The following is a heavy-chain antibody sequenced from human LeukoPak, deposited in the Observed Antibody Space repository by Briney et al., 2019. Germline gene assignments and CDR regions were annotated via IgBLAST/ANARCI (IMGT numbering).Heavy chain of an antibody. CDR3: VREGPIVGATHLVDY. CDR1: GYTFNDYY. D-gene: IGHD1-26*01. J-gene: IGHJ4*02. CDR2: INPNSGGT. V-gene: IGHV1-2*02. Sequence: ASVKVSCMAYGYTFNDYYMHWVRQAPGQGLEWMGWINPNSGGTNYAQKFQGRVTMTRDTSISTAYMELSRLRSDDTAVYYCVREGPIVGATHLVDYWGQGTLVTVSS.